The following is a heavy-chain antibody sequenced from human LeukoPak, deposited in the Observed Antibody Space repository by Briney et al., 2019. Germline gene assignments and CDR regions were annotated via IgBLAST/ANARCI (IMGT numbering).Heavy chain of an antibody. D-gene: IGHD5-18*01. V-gene: IGHV4-30-4*08. CDR3: ARGPTRYSYGGLDY. J-gene: IGHJ4*02. CDR2: IYYSGST. Sequence: SQTLSLTCTVSGGSISSGDYYWSWIRQPPGKGLEWIGYIYYSGSTYYNPSLKSRVTISVDTSKNQFSLKLSSVTAADTAVYYCARGPTRYSYGGLDYGGQGTLVTVSS. CDR1: GGSISSGDYY.